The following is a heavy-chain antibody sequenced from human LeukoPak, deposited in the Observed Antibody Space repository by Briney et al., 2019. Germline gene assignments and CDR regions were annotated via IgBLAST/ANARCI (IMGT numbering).Heavy chain of an antibody. CDR2: ISYDGSNK. Sequence: PGGSLRLSCAASGFTFSSYGMHWARQAPGKGLEWVAVISYDGSNKYYADSVKGRFTISRDNSKNTLYLQMNSLRAEDTAVYYCAKFSSSSWSPGGGSFDYWGQGTLVTVSS. D-gene: IGHD6-13*01. CDR1: GFTFSSYG. V-gene: IGHV3-30*18. J-gene: IGHJ4*02. CDR3: AKFSSSSWSPGGGSFDY.